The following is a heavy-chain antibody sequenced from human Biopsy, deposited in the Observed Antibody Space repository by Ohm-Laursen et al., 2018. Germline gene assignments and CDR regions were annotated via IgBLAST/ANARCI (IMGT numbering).Heavy chain of an antibody. D-gene: IGHD3-22*01. CDR1: GGSISSGGSY. CDR2: IFNSANT. Sequence: TLSLTCTVSGGSISSGGSYWSWIRQRPGKGLEWIGYIFNSANTYYNPSLKNLITISGDTSKNQFSLKLNSVTAADTVVYYCARGDYFDSNGYFWFDPWGQGTLVTVSP. J-gene: IGHJ5*02. CDR3: ARGDYFDSNGYFWFDP. V-gene: IGHV4-31*01.